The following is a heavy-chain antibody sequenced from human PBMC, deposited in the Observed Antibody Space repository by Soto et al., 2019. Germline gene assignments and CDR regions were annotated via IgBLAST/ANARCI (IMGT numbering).Heavy chain of an antibody. J-gene: IGHJ4*02. D-gene: IGHD2-2*01. V-gene: IGHV4-39*01. CDR2: IYYSGST. CDR1: GGSISSSSYY. Sequence: SETLSLTCTVSGGSISSSSYYWGWIRQPPGKGLEWIGSIYYSGSTYYNPSLKSRVTISVDTSKNQFSLKPSSVTAADTAVYYCARLDGVCYPLGRKVGFYAYWSQGTLVTVSA. CDR3: ARLDGVCYPLGRKVGFYAY.